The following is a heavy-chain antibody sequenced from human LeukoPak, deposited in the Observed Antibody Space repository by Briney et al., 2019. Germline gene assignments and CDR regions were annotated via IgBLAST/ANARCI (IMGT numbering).Heavy chain of an antibody. D-gene: IGHD3-3*01. CDR2: ISSSWSTI. CDR1: GYTFNYYG. Sequence: GGSLRLFCAGSGYTFNYYGFNWVRQAPGKGRECALHISSSWSTIFYADSVKGRLSISRDNAKNADFLQMKSLRAEDTAIYYCAGEDNYDDYYFDDWGQGTPVTVSS. J-gene: IGHJ4*02. V-gene: IGHV3-48*03. CDR3: AGEDNYDDYYFDD.